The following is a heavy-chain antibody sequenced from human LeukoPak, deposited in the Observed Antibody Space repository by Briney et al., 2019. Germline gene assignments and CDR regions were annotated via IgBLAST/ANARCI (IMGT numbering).Heavy chain of an antibody. CDR1: GLSFSDYG. J-gene: IGHJ4*02. CDR2: IWSDGSNK. Sequence: GRSLRLSCVVSGLSFSDYGMHWVRQATGKGLEWVAVIWSDGSNKYYADSVKGRFTISRDNSENTLYLQMNTLRADDTAVYFCASAAGPFDHWGQGTLFTVSS. V-gene: IGHV3-33*01. D-gene: IGHD6-13*01. CDR3: ASAAGPFDH.